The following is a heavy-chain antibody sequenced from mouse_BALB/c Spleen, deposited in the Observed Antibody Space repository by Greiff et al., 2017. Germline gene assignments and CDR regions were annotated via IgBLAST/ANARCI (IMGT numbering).Heavy chain of an antibody. J-gene: IGHJ4*01. V-gene: IGHV1-12*01. CDR2: IYPGNGDT. CDR3: ARSRYYGSSRPYYYAMDY. CDR1: GYTFTSYN. D-gene: IGHD1-1*01. Sequence: LQQSGAELVKPGASVKMSCKASGYTFTSYNMHWVKQTPGQGLEWIGAIYPGNGDTSYNQKFKGKATLTADKSSSTAYMQLSSLTSEDSAVYYCARSRYYGSSRPYYYAMDYWGQGTSVTVSS.